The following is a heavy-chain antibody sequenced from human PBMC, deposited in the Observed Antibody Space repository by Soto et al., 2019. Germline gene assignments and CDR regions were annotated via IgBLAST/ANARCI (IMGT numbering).Heavy chain of an antibody. J-gene: IGHJ4*02. CDR1: GGSISSYY. D-gene: IGHD4-17*01. CDR2: IYYSGST. CDR3: ARVGDYGGPFDY. Sequence: SETLSLTCTVSGGSISSYYWSWIRQPPGKGLEWIGYIYYSGSTNYNPSLKSRVTISVDTSKNQFSLKLSSVTAADTAVYYCARVGDYGGPFDYWGQGTLVTVSS. V-gene: IGHV4-59*01.